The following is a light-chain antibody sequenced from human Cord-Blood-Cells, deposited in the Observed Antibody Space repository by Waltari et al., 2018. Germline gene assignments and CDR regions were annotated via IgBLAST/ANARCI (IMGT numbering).Light chain of an antibody. CDR3: QSADSSGTYCV. J-gene: IGLJ3*02. V-gene: IGLV3-25*02. CDR1: ALPKQY. Sequence: SYELTQPPSVSVSPGQTARITCPGDALPKQYAYWYQQKPGQAPVLVLYKDSERPSGIPERFSGSISGTTVTCTISGVQGEDEADYYCQSADSSGTYCVFGGGTKLTVL. CDR2: KDS.